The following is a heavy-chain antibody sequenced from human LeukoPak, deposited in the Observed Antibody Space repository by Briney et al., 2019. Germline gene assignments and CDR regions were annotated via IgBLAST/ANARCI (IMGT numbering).Heavy chain of an antibody. CDR2: INSSSSYI. D-gene: IGHD6-19*01. Sequence: GGSLRLSCAASGFTFSSYSMNWVRQAPGKGLEWVSSINSSSSYIYYADSVKGRFTISRDNAKNSLYLQMTSLRAKDTAVYYCARGPVAGHFDYWGWGTLITVSS. V-gene: IGHV3-21*01. CDR3: ARGPVAGHFDY. CDR1: GFTFSSYS. J-gene: IGHJ4*02.